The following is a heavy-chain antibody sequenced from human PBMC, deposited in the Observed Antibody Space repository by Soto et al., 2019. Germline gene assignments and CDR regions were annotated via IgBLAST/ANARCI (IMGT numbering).Heavy chain of an antibody. J-gene: IGHJ6*02. Sequence: SETLSLTCTVSGGSIISYSWSWIRQPPGKGLEWIGYIYYSGSTNYNPSLKSRVTISVDTSKNQFSLKLSSVTAADTAVYYCARHPSRRYYDSSGYYYQLVYGMDVWGQGTTVT. CDR3: ARHPSRRYYDSSGYYYQLVYGMDV. D-gene: IGHD3-22*01. CDR1: GGSIISYS. V-gene: IGHV4-59*08. CDR2: IYYSGST.